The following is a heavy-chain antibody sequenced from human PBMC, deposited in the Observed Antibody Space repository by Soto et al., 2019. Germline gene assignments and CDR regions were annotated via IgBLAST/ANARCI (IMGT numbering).Heavy chain of an antibody. CDR3: ARDRFASSWSYFDY. J-gene: IGHJ4*01. V-gene: IGHV3-30-3*01. CDR2: RSYDGIKK. CDR1: GFTFSNYA. D-gene: IGHD6-13*01. Sequence: QVQLVASGGGVVQPGRSLRLSCAASGFTFSNYALHWVRQAPGKGLEWVAVRSYDGIKKYYADSVKGRFTISRDNSKNTLYLKMNILGAEDTVVYYWARDRFASSWSYFDYWCQGTPVTVSS.